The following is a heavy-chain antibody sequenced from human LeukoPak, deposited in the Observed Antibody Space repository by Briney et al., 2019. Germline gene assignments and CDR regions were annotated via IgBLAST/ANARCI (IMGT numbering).Heavy chain of an antibody. D-gene: IGHD1-26*01. V-gene: IGHV4-31*03. CDR1: GGSISSGGYY. J-gene: IGHJ4*02. CDR3: ARRGGEWELLDY. Sequence: KTSQTLSLTCTVSGGSISSGGYYWSWIRQHPGKGLEWIGYIYYSGSTYYNPSLKSRVTISVDTSKNQFSLKLSSVTAADTAVYYCARRGGEWELLDYWGQGTLVTVSS. CDR2: IYYSGST.